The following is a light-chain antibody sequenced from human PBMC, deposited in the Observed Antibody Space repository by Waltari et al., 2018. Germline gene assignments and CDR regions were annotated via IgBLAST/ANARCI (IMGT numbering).Light chain of an antibody. CDR3: QSYDTSLSVV. CDR2: GSR. Sequence: VLTQPPSVSGAPGQRVTTSCTGSGSHIGTRHEFHWYQQLPRAAPKLLICGSRTRPSGVPARFYGSTSGTSASLAITGLQAEDEADYYCQSYDTSLSVVFGGGTKLTVL. CDR1: GSHIGTRHE. J-gene: IGLJ3*02. V-gene: IGLV1-40*01.